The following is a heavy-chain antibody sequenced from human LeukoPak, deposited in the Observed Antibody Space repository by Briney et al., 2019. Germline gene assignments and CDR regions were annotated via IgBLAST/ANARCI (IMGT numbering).Heavy chain of an antibody. J-gene: IGHJ4*02. CDR2: TYSGGST. D-gene: IGHD2-21*02. CDR1: GFTVSSNY. V-gene: IGHV3-66*01. Sequence: GGSLRLSCAASGFTVSSNYMSWVRQAPGKGLEWVSVTYSGGSTYYADSVKGRFTISRDTSKNTLYLQMNSLRAEDTAVYYCAGYMVTDLNYFDYWGQGTLVTVSS. CDR3: AGYMVTDLNYFDY.